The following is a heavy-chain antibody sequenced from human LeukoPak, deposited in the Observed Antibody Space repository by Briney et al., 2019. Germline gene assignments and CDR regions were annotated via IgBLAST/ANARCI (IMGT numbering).Heavy chain of an antibody. CDR1: GFTFSNYA. V-gene: IGHV3-74*01. J-gene: IGHJ4*02. CDR2: INSDGSST. D-gene: IGHD6-19*01. CDR3: VRDLGIAVAPGY. Sequence: GGSLRLSCAASGFTFSNYAMHWVRQAPGKGLVWVSRINSDGSSTNYADSVKGRFTISRDNAKNTLHLQMNSLRAEDTAVYYCVRDLGIAVAPGYWGQGTLVTVSS.